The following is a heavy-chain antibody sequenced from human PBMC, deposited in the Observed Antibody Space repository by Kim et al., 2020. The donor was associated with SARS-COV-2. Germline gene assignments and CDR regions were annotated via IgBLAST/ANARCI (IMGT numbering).Heavy chain of an antibody. CDR1: GGSISSSSYY. CDR3: ARERSQNYGGNPYNWFDP. V-gene: IGHV4-39*07. Sequence: SETLSLTCTVSGGSISSSSYYWGWIRQPPGKGLEWIGSIYYSGSTYYNPSLKSRVTISVDTSKNQFSLKLSSVTAADTAVYYCARERSQNYGGNPYNWFDPWGQGTLVTVSS. J-gene: IGHJ5*02. D-gene: IGHD4-17*01. CDR2: IYYSGST.